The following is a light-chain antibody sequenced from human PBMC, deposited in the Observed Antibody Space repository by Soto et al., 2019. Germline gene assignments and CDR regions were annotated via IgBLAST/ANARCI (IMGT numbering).Light chain of an antibody. CDR2: DVN. V-gene: IGLV2-11*01. CDR1: SSDVGGYNY. CDR3: CSYAGRYTFA. Sequence: QSALTQPRSVSGSPGQSVTISCTGTSSDVGGYNYVSWYQQHPGKAPKLMIYDVNKRPSGVPDRFSGSKSGNTASLTISGLQADDEADYYCCSYAGRYTFAFGGGTKVTVL. J-gene: IGLJ2*01.